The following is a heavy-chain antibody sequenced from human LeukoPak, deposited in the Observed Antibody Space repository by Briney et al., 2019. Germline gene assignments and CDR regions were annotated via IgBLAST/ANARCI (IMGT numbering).Heavy chain of an antibody. J-gene: IGHJ4*02. V-gene: IGHV1-46*01. D-gene: IGHD3-10*01. CDR2: INPSGGSR. CDR1: GYILSNNG. CDR3: ARAYGSGSSYHFDY. Sequence: ASVKVSCKASGYILSNNGITWVRQAPGQGLEWMGIINPSGGSRSYAQKFQGRVTMTRDTSTSTVYMELSSLRSEDTAVYYCARAYGSGSSYHFDYWGQGTLVSVSS.